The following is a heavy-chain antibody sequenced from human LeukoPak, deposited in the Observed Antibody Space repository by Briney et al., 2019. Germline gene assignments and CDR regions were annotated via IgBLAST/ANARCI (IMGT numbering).Heavy chain of an antibody. CDR2: IYHSGST. J-gene: IGHJ5*02. Sequence: PSETLSLTCAVTGGSISSSNWWSWVRQPPGKGLEWIGEIYHSGSTNYNPSLKSRVTISVDKSKNRFSLKLSSVTAADTAVYYCARDHGQNNWFDPWGQGTLVTVSS. CDR1: GGSISSSNW. CDR3: ARDHGQNNWFDP. V-gene: IGHV4-4*02.